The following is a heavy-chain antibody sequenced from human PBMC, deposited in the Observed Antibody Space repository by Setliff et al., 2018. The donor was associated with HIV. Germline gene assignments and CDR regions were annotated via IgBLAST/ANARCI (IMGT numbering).Heavy chain of an antibody. J-gene: IGHJ3*02. D-gene: IGHD6-6*01. CDR1: GYRFSSYD. CDR2: ISPYNGNT. CDR3: ARDKFEQFVRGGGGLDI. V-gene: IGHV1-18*01. Sequence: ASVKVSCKASGYRFSSYDISWVRQAPGQGLEWVGWISPYNGNTNHAQNFQGRVTMTTDTSTSTAYMELRGLRSDDTAVYYCARDKFEQFVRGGGGLDIWGQGTMVTVSS.